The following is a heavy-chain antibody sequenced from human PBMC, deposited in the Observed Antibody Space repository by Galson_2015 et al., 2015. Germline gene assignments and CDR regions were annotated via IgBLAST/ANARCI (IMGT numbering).Heavy chain of an antibody. J-gene: IGHJ6*02. D-gene: IGHD3-22*01. CDR3: ATDPPLYIYDSSGQGDHRGYGMDV. V-gene: IGHV7-4-1*02. Sequence: SVKVSCKAFGYTFTSYAMNWVRQAPGQGLEWMGWINTNTGNPTYAQGFTGRFVFSLDTSDSTAYLQITSLKAEDTAVYYCATDPPLYIYDSSGQGDHRGYGMDVWGQGTSVIVSS. CDR2: INTNTGNP. CDR1: GYTFTSYA.